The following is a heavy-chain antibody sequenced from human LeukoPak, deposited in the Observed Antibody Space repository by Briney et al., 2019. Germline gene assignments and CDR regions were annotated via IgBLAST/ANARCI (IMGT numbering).Heavy chain of an antibody. CDR1: GYTFTGNY. Sequence: EASVKVSFKASGYTFTGNYIHWVRQAPGQGLEWMGWINPNSGGTNYAQKFQGRVTMTRDTSISTAYMELSRLRADDTAVYYYARDPPGLITGTAPDFWGQGTLVTVSS. V-gene: IGHV1-2*02. J-gene: IGHJ4*02. D-gene: IGHD1-7*01. CDR3: ARDPPGLITGTAPDF. CDR2: INPNSGGT.